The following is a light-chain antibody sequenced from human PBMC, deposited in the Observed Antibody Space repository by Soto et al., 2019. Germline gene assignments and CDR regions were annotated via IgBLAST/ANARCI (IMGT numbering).Light chain of an antibody. Sequence: DIQMTQSPSTLSASVGDRVTITCRASQSISSWLAWYQQKPGKAPKLLIYDASSLESGVPSRFSGSGSGTECPLTISSLQPDDFATYYCQQYNSYPWTVGQGTKVEIK. CDR1: QSISSW. V-gene: IGKV1-5*01. J-gene: IGKJ1*01. CDR2: DAS. CDR3: QQYNSYPWT.